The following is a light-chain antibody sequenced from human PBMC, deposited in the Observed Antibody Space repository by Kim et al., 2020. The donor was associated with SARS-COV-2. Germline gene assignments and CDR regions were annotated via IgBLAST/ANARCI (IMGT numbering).Light chain of an antibody. J-gene: IGLJ2*01. CDR2: GSI. V-gene: IGLV1-40*01. Sequence: QRVTIACTGSSSNIGTGYDVHWYQQLPETAPKLLIYGSINRPSGVPDRFSGSKSGTSASLAITGLQTEDEADYYCQSYDSSLSGWVFGGGTQLTVL. CDR3: QSYDSSLSGWV. CDR1: SSNIGTGYD.